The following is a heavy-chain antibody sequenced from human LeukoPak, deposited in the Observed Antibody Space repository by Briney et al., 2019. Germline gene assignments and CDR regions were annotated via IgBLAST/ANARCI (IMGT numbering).Heavy chain of an antibody. Sequence: GGSLRLSCAASGLTFSSYGMHWVRQAPGKGLEWVAFIRYDGSNKYYADSVKGRSTISRDNSKNTLYLQMNSLRAEDTAVYYCAKDHLLYSSGLDAFDIWGQGTMVTVSS. CDR3: AKDHLLYSSGLDAFDI. CDR1: GLTFSSYG. CDR2: IRYDGSNK. D-gene: IGHD6-19*01. V-gene: IGHV3-30*02. J-gene: IGHJ3*02.